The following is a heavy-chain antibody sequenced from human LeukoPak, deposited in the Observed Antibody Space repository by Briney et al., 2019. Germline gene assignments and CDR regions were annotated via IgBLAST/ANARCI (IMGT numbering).Heavy chain of an antibody. CDR2: INQDGSEK. V-gene: IGHV3-7*03. Sequence: PGGSLRLSCAASGFTFTSSWMNWVRKVPGKGLEWVANINQDGSEKNYVDSVKDRFTISRDNSKNTLYLQMNSLRAEDTAVYYCLTPSIAAAGTDYWGQGTLVTVSS. CDR1: GFTFTSSW. CDR3: LTPSIAAAGTDY. D-gene: IGHD6-13*01. J-gene: IGHJ4*02.